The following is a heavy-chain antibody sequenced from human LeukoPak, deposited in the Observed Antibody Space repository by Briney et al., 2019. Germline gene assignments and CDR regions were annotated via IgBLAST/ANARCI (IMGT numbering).Heavy chain of an antibody. V-gene: IGHV1-18*01. J-gene: IGHJ4*02. CDR2: ISAYNGNT. CDR3: ARVWGTMVRGVIIPPDY. Sequence: ASVKVSCKASGYTFTSYGISWVRQAPGQGLEWMGWISAYNGNTNYAQKLQGRVTMTTDTSTSTAYMELRSLRSDDTAVYYCARVWGTMVRGVIIPPDYWGQGTLVTVSS. D-gene: IGHD3-10*01. CDR1: GYTFTSYG.